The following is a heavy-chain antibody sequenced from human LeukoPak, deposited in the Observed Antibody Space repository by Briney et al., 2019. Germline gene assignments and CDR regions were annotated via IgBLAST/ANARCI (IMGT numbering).Heavy chain of an antibody. CDR3: AREGGHDYGDYHYFDY. CDR1: GFTFSSYS. J-gene: IGHJ4*02. V-gene: IGHV3-21*01. Sequence: GGSLRLSCAASGFTFSSYSMNWVRQAPGKGLEWVSSISSSSSYIYYADSVKGRFTISRDNSKNTLYLQMNSLRAEDTAVYYCAREGGHDYGDYHYFDYWGQGTLVTVSS. D-gene: IGHD4-17*01. CDR2: ISSSSSYI.